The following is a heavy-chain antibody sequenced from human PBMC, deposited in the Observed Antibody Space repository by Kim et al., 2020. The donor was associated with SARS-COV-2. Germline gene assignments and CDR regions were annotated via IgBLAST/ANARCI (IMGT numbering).Heavy chain of an antibody. CDR1: GGSINSRDHY. D-gene: IGHD2-8*01. J-gene: IGHJ5*02. V-gene: IGHV4-39*01. CDR3: ARRRPASNSVDP. CDR2: VYSSGTT. Sequence: SETLSLTCTVSGGSINSRDHYWGWVRQTQGQGLEWIGSVYSSGTTYQHPSLKSRVFISVDTSTNQFSVKLNSVPAADTAVYYCARRRPASNSVDPW.